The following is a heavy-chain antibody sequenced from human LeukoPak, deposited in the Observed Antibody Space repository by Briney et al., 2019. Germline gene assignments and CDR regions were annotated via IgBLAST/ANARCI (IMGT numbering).Heavy chain of an antibody. Sequence: PSETLSLTCTVSGGSISTYYWSWIRQPAGKGLEWIGRIHTSGSTDYNPSLESRVTMSVDTSRNQFSLELSSVTAADTAVYYCAREGSMTARPFVSIDYWGQGTLVTVSS. CDR2: IHTSGST. J-gene: IGHJ4*02. CDR1: GGSISTYY. V-gene: IGHV4-4*07. D-gene: IGHD6-6*01. CDR3: AREGSMTARPFVSIDY.